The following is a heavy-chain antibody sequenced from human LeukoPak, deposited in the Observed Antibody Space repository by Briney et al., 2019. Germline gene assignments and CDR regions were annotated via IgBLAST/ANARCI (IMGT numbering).Heavy chain of an antibody. CDR2: MEGYGSYI. D-gene: IGHD2-21*01. J-gene: IGHJ4*02. V-gene: IGHV3-7*01. CDR1: GFDFSGFS. CDR3: ARPRGCGSARCNNFDS. Sequence: GGSLRLSCVVSGFDFSGFSMSFVRQAPGKGLEFVAIMEGYGSYIFYVDSVKGRFIISREKARNSLYLQMNNLRAEDTAVYYCARPRGCGSARCNNFDSWGQGTLVTVSS.